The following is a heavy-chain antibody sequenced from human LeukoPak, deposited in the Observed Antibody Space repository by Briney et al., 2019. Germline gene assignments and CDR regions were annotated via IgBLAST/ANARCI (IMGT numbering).Heavy chain of an antibody. Sequence: SVKVSCKASGGTFSSYAISWVRQAPGQGLERMGGIIPIFGTANYAQKFQGRVTITADESTSTAYMELSSLRSEDTAVYYCARDSQSSSCCLDYWGQGTLVTVSS. D-gene: IGHD6-13*01. CDR1: GGTFSSYA. J-gene: IGHJ4*02. V-gene: IGHV1-69*01. CDR2: IIPIFGTA. CDR3: ARDSQSSSCCLDY.